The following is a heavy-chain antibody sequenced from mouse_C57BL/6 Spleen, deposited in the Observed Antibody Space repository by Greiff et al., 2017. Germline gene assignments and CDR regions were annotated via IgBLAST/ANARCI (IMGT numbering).Heavy chain of an antibody. CDR1: GYTFTDYY. Sequence: VQLQQSGPELVKPGASVKISCKASGYTFTDYYMNWVKQSHGKSLEWIGDINPNNGGTSYNQKFKGKATLTVDKSASTAYMERRSLTSEDSAVYYCARVELAGFAYWGQGTLVTVSA. J-gene: IGHJ3*01. CDR2: INPNNGGT. CDR3: ARVELAGFAY. V-gene: IGHV1-26*01.